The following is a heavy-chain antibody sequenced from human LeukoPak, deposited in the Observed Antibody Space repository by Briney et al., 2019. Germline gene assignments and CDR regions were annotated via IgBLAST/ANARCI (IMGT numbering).Heavy chain of an antibody. CDR3: VRGGPEYGYYFDS. D-gene: IGHD2/OR15-2a*01. V-gene: IGHV4-59*01. CDR2: IYYSGST. J-gene: IGHJ4*02. CDR1: GGSISSYY. Sequence: SETLSLTCTVSGGSISSYYWSWIRQPPGKGLEWIGYIYYSGSTNYNPSLKSRVTISVDTSKNQFSLKLTSVTAADTAVYYCVRGGPEYGYYFDSWGQGTLVTVSS.